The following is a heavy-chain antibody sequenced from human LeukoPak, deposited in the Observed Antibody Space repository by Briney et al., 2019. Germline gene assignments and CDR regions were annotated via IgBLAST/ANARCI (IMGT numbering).Heavy chain of an antibody. CDR2: MNPNSGNT. D-gene: IGHD6-6*01. V-gene: IGHV1-8*01. CDR1: GYTFTSYD. CDR3: ARDLRKQLVTVFDY. J-gene: IGHJ4*02. Sequence: ASVKVSCKASGYTFTSYDINWVRQATGQGLEWMGWMNPNSGNTGYAQKLQGRVTMTTDTSTSTAYMELRSLRSDDTAVYYCARDLRKQLVTVFDYWGQGTLVTVAS.